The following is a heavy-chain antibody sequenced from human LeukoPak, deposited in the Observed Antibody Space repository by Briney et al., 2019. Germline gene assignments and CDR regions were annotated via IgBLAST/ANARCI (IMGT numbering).Heavy chain of an antibody. CDR2: IYSGGST. D-gene: IGHD3-22*01. Sequence: GGSLRLSCAASGLTVSSNYMSWVRQAPGKGLEWVSVIYSGGSTYYADSVKGRFTISRDNSKNTLYLQMNSLRAEDTAVYYCARDASYDSSGYYLDYWGQGTLVTVSS. CDR1: GLTVSSNY. J-gene: IGHJ4*02. V-gene: IGHV3-53*01. CDR3: ARDASYDSSGYYLDY.